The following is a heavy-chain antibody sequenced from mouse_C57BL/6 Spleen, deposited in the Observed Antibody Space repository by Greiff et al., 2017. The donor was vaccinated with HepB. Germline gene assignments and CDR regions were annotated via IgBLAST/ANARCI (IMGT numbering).Heavy chain of an antibody. CDR3: AGIDSSGEGFAY. J-gene: IGHJ3*01. Sequence: QVQLKQPGAELVKPGASVKLSCKASGYTFTSYWMQWVKQRPGQGLEWIGEIDPSDSYTNYNQKFKGKATLTVDTSSSTAYMQLSSLTSEDSAVYYCAGIDSSGEGFAYWGQGTLVTVSA. D-gene: IGHD3-2*02. V-gene: IGHV1-50*01. CDR1: GYTFTSYW. CDR2: IDPSDSYT.